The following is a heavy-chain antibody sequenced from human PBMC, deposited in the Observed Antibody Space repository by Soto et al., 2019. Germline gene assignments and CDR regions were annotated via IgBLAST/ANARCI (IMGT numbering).Heavy chain of an antibody. CDR2: INHSGIT. V-gene: IGHV4-34*01. D-gene: IGHD3-22*01. J-gene: IGHJ4*02. CDR3: ARFPFDSNDWTTPRYFDI. Sequence: SETPSLTCAVYGGSFSDYYWSWIRQPPGKGLEWIGEINHSGITNYSPSLKSRVTMSVDTSKNQFSLKLTSVTAADTALYYCARFPFDSNDWTTPRYFDIGGQGTLVTVSS. CDR1: GGSFSDYY.